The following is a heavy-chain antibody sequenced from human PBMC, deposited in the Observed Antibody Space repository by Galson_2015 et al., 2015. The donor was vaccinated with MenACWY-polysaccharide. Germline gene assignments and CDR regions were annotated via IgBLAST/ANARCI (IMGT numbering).Heavy chain of an antibody. CDR1: GFTFSSYE. J-gene: IGHJ4*02. Sequence: SLRLSCAASGFTFSSYEMNWVRQAPGKGLEWVSYISSSGSTIYYADSVKGRFTISRDNAKNSLYLQMNSLRAEDTAVYYCARGGYSYGSLFDYWGQGTLVTVSS. D-gene: IGHD5-18*01. CDR3: ARGGYSYGSLFDY. V-gene: IGHV3-48*03. CDR2: ISSSGSTI.